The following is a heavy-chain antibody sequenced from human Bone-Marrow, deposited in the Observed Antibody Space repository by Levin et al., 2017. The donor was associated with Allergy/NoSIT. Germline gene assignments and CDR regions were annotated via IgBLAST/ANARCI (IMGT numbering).Heavy chain of an antibody. CDR1: GGSISSSSYY. CDR3: AGGSGYVFYFDY. Sequence: SETLSLTCTVSGGSISSSSYYWGWIRQPPGKGLEWIGSIYYSGSTYYNPSLKSRVTISVDTSKNQFSLKLSSVTAADTAVYYCAGGSGYVFYFDYWGQGTLVTVSS. D-gene: IGHD5-12*01. J-gene: IGHJ4*02. CDR2: IYYSGST. V-gene: IGHV4-39*01.